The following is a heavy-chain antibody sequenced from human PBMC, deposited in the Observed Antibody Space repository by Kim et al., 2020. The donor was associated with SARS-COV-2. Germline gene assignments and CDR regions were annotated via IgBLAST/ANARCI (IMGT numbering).Heavy chain of an antibody. D-gene: IGHD3-16*01. V-gene: IGHV3-30*18. J-gene: IGHJ4*02. Sequence: GGSLRLSCAASGFIFNNYGMHWVRQSPGKGLEWVGVISYDGSDNYYADSVKGRFTISRDNSKNMLYLQMNTLGAEDTAVYYCAKDFWRFGREGFDYWGQGALVTVSS. CDR3: AKDFWRFGREGFDY. CDR1: GFIFNNYG. CDR2: ISYDGSDN.